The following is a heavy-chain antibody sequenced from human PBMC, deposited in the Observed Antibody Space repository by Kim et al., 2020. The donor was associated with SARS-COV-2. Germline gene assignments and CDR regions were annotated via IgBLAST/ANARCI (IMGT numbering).Heavy chain of an antibody. V-gene: IGHV3-33*01. CDR2: IWYEGSNK. CDR1: GFTFSSHG. CDR3: ARWGPDRRPDY. Sequence: GGSLRLSCAASGFTFSSHGMHWVRQAPGKGLEWVAVIWYEGSNKYYADSVKGRFTISRDNSNNMLYLQMNSLRVEDTAVYYCARWGPDRRPDYWGPGTQVTVSS. D-gene: IGHD7-27*01. J-gene: IGHJ4*02.